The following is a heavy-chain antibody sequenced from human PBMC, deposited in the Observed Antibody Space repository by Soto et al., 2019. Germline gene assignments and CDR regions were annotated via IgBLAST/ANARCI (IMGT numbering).Heavy chain of an antibody. J-gene: IGHJ6*02. D-gene: IGHD2-2*02. CDR3: ARHLGYCSSTSCYTTYYYYYGMDV. CDR1: GGSISSSSYY. CDR2: IYYSGST. V-gene: IGHV4-39*01. Sequence: PSEPLSLTCTVSGGSISSSSYYWGWIRQPPGKGLEWIGSIYYSGSTYYNPSLKSRVTISVDTSKNQFSLKLSSVTAADTAVYYCARHLGYCSSTSCYTTYYYYYGMDVWGQGTTVTVSS.